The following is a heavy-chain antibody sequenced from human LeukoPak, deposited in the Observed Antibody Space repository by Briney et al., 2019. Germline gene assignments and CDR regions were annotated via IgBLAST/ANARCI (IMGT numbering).Heavy chain of an antibody. J-gene: IGHJ2*01. Sequence: GGSLRLSCAASGFTFSSYGMHLVRQAPGEGLEWVAVTWYDGSNKYYPDSVQGRFTISRDNSKNTLYLQVNSLRAEDTAVYYCARDRSMSGWYIDLWGRGTLVTVSS. D-gene: IGHD2/OR15-2a*01. CDR1: GFTFSSYG. CDR2: TWYDGSNK. V-gene: IGHV3-33*01. CDR3: ARDRSMSGWYIDL.